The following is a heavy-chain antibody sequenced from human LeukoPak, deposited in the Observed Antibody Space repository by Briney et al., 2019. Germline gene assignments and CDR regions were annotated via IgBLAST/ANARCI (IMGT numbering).Heavy chain of an antibody. D-gene: IGHD4-17*01. CDR2: IYYSGST. V-gene: IGHV4-59*01. J-gene: IGHJ3*02. Sequence: SETLSLTCTVSGGSISSYYWSWIRQPPGKGLEWIGYIYYSGSTNYSPSLKSRVTISVDTSKNQFSLKLSSVTAADTAVYYCARADRDYGTFDIWGQGTMVTVSS. CDR3: ARADRDYGTFDI. CDR1: GGSISSYY.